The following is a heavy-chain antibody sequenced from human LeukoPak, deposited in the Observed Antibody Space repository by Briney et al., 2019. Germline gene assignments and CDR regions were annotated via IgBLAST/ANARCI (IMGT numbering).Heavy chain of an antibody. D-gene: IGHD5-24*01. CDR2: IHSGGST. CDR3: AGSSNGYNYVVDY. Sequence: PGGSLRLSCAASGFTVSNNYMSWVRQPPGKGLECVSVIHSGGSTNNADSVKCRFTISRDNSKNTVYLQMNSLRAEDTAVYYCAGSSNGYNYVVDYWGQGTVVTVSS. J-gene: IGHJ4*02. CDR1: GFTVSNNY. V-gene: IGHV3-66*01.